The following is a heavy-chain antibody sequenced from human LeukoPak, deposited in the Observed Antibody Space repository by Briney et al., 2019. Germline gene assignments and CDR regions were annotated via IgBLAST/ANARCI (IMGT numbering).Heavy chain of an antibody. V-gene: IGHV3-7*01. D-gene: IGHD3-22*01. Sequence: PGGSLRLSCAASGFTFSSHWMSWVRQAPGKGLEWVANIKKDGSEKYYVDSVKGRFTISRDNAKTSLYLQMNSLRAEDTAVYYCARDSYYDSSGYYFDYWGQGTLVTVSS. CDR1: GFTFSSHW. CDR2: IKKDGSEK. CDR3: ARDSYYDSSGYYFDY. J-gene: IGHJ4*02.